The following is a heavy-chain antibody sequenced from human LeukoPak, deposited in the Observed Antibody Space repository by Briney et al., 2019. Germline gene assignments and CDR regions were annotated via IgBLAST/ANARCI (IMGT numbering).Heavy chain of an antibody. CDR2: IYYSGST. Sequence: SETLSLTCTVSGGSISSYYWSWLRQPPGKGLEWIGYIYYSGSTNYNPSLKSRVTISLDTSKNQFSLKPSSLTAADTAVYYCARRVAGESRAFDIWGQGTMVTVSS. CDR1: GGSISSYY. CDR3: ARRVAGESRAFDI. D-gene: IGHD3-10*01. J-gene: IGHJ3*02. V-gene: IGHV4-59*01.